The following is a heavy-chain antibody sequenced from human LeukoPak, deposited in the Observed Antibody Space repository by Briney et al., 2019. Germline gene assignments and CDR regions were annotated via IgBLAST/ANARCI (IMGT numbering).Heavy chain of an antibody. J-gene: IGHJ4*02. CDR2: IYYSGTT. CDR3: ARDRYGGNSGEFDY. CDR1: GGSISSYY. D-gene: IGHD4-23*01. V-gene: IGHV4-59*01. Sequence: SETLSLTCTVSGGSISSYYWSWLRQPPGKGLEWIGYIYYSGTTNYNPSLKSRVTISVDTSKNQFSLTLSSVTAADTAVYYCARDRYGGNSGEFDYWGQGTLVTVSS.